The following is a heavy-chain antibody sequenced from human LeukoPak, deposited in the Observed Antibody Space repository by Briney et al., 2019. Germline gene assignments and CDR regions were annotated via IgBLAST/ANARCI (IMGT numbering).Heavy chain of an antibody. V-gene: IGHV4-34*01. CDR1: GGSFSGYY. CDR2: INHSGST. J-gene: IGHJ4*02. CDR3: ARVKSSTMVRGVVRVFDY. Sequence: PSETLSLTCAVYGGSFSGYYWSWIRQPPGKGLEWIGEINHSGSTNYSPSLKSRVTISVDTSKNQFSLKLSSVTAADTAVYYCARVKSSTMVRGVVRVFDYWGQGTLVTVSS. D-gene: IGHD3-10*01.